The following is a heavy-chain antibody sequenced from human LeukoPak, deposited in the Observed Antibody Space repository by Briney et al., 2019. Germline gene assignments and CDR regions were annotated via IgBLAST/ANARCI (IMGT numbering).Heavy chain of an antibody. V-gene: IGHV1-46*01. CDR3: ARDGRGSRSSWFDP. CDR2: INPSGTGT. CDR1: GYTITNNY. D-gene: IGHD3-10*01. Sequence: ASVKVSCKASGYTITNNYMHWVRQAPGQGLEWMGVINPSGTGTSYAQKFQGRITMSRDTSTSTVYMELSSLRSEDTAFYYCARDGRGSRSSWFDPWGQGTLVIVSS. J-gene: IGHJ5*02.